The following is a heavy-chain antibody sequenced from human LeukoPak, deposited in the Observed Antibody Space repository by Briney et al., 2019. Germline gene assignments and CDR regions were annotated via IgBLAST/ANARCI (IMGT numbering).Heavy chain of an antibody. D-gene: IGHD3-10*01. J-gene: IGHJ4*02. CDR2: IFYSGST. CDR1: GGPISSNDYY. CDR3: ARQSSHYYGSGTFRHFDY. Sequence: SETLSFTCTVSGGPISSNDYYWGWIRQSPGKGLEWIANIFYSGSTHYNPSLKSRVSISVDTSKNQFSLKLSSVTAADTAIYYCARQSSHYYGSGTFRHFDYWGQGTLVSVSS. V-gene: IGHV4-39*01.